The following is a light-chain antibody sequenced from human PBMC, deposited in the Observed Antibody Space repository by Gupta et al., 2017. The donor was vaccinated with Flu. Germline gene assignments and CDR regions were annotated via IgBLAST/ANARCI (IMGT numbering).Light chain of an antibody. CDR2: EGS. CDR3: CSYAGSGLYV. CDR1: SSDVGSYNL. V-gene: IGLV2-23*01. Sequence: QSALTQPASVSGSPGQSITISCTGTSSDVGSYNLVSWYQQHPGKAHKLMIYEGSKRPSGVSNRFSGSQSGNTASLTISGLQAEDEADYYCCSYAGSGLYVFGTGTKVTVL. J-gene: IGLJ1*01.